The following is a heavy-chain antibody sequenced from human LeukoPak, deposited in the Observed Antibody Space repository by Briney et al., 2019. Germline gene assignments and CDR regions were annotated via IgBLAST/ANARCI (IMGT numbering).Heavy chain of an antibody. CDR3: ARPSSDTIMDV. CDR2: IYYSGST. Sequence: PSETLSLTCTVSGGPISSSSYYWGWIRQPPGKGLEWIGSIYYSGSTYYNPSLRSRVTISVDTSKNQFSLKLSSVTAADTAVYYCARPSSDTIMDVWGQGTTVTVS. CDR1: GGPISSSSYY. V-gene: IGHV4-39*01. D-gene: IGHD3-10*01. J-gene: IGHJ6*02.